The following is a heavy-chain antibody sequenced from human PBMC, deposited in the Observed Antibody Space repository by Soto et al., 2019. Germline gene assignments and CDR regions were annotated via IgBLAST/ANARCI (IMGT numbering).Heavy chain of an antibody. V-gene: IGHV3-30*18. CDR2: ISYDGSNK. CDR3: AKEVGIAARPPRRIDY. CDR1: GFTFSSYG. J-gene: IGHJ4*02. D-gene: IGHD6-6*01. Sequence: GGSLRLSCAASGFTFSSYGMHWVRQAPGKGLEWVAVISYDGSNKYYADSVKGRFTISRDNSKNTLYLQMNSLRAEDTAVYYCAKEVGIAARPPRRIDYWGQGTLVTVSS.